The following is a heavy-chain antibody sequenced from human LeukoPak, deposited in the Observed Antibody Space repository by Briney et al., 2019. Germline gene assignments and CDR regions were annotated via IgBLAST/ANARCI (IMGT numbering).Heavy chain of an antibody. CDR3: AKAKHYGDYIIDY. D-gene: IGHD4-17*01. V-gene: IGHV3-9*01. Sequence: PGGSLRLSCAASGFTFDDYAMHWVRQAPRKGLEWVSGISWNSGSIGYADSVKGRFTISRDNAKNSLYLQMNSLRAEDTALYYCAKAKHYGDYIIDYWGQGTLVTVSS. CDR2: ISWNSGSI. J-gene: IGHJ4*02. CDR1: GFTFDDYA.